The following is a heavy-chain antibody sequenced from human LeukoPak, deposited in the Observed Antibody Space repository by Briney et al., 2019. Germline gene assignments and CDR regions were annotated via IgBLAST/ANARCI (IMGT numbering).Heavy chain of an antibody. J-gene: IGHJ6*02. CDR1: GFAFSIFA. V-gene: IGHV3-30*03. D-gene: IGHD3-3*01. CDR3: ARDPGSGYFL. CDR2: IAYDGSSK. Sequence: GGSLRLSCAASGFAFSIFAIHWVRQAPDKGLEWVAVIAYDGSSKYYADSVKGRFTISRDNSKNTLYLQMNSLRAEDTAAYYCARDPGSGYFLWGQGTTVTVSS.